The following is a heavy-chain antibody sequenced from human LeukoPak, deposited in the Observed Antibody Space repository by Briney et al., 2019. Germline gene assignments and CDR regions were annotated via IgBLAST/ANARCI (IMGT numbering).Heavy chain of an antibody. Sequence: GASVKVSCKASGYTFTSYDINWVRQATGQGLEWMGWMNPNSGNTGYAQKFQGRVTITRNTSISTAYMDLISLIAEDTAVCYCSXXXXSPSPSVLRFLEWSPYYYYYMDVWGKGTPVTVSS. V-gene: IGHV1-8*03. CDR1: GYTFTSYD. J-gene: IGHJ6*03. CDR2: MNPNSGNT. D-gene: IGHD3-3*01. CDR3: SXXXXSPSPSVLRFLEWSPYYYYYMDV.